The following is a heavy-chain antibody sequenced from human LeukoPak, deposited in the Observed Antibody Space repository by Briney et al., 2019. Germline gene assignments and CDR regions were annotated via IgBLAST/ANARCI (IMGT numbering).Heavy chain of an antibody. Sequence: PGGSLRLSCAASGFTFSNAWISWVRQAPGKGLEWVGRIKSKTDGGTTDYAAPVKGRFTISRDDSKNTLYLQMNSLKTDDTAVYYCTIPPGYCSSTSCQRNDYWGQGTLVTVSS. CDR2: IKSKTDGGTT. CDR3: TIPPGYCSSTSCQRNDY. D-gene: IGHD2-2*01. CDR1: GFTFSNAW. V-gene: IGHV3-15*01. J-gene: IGHJ4*02.